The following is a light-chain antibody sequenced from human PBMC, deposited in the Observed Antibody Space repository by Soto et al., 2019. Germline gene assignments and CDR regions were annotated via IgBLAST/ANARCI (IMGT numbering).Light chain of an antibody. CDR1: SRDVGAYKF. J-gene: IGLJ3*02. Sequence: QSALTQPASVSGSPGQSITIFCTGTSRDVGAYKFVSWYRHHPGRAPQVMIYEVTNRPSGVSSRFSGSKSGNTASLTISGLQPEDEGDYYCSSYSSTSTPWVFGGGTKLTVL. CDR3: SSYSSTSTPWV. CDR2: EVT. V-gene: IGLV2-14*01.